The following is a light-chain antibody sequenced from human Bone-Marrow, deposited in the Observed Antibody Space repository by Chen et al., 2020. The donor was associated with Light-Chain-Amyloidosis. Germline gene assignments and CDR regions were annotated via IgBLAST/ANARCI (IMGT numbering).Light chain of an antibody. J-gene: IGKJ2*01. CDR2: EVS. CDR3: MQSKHLPCT. V-gene: IGKV2D-29*01. Sequence: DILITQTPLSMSVTPGQPASISCKSSQTLLHKNGKTYLYWYVQKSGQPPHLLMYEVSNRFSGVPLRFSGSGSGTDFTLVISRVEAEDAGIYFCMQSKHLPCTFGPVTRLEIK. CDR1: QTLLHKNGKTY.